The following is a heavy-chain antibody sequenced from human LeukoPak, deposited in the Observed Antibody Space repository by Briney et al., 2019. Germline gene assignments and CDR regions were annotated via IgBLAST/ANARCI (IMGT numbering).Heavy chain of an antibody. CDR2: IGTTSGAI. CDR1: VFTFNAFC. CDR3: ARFRTWGDKAFDY. V-gene: IGHV3-48*01. D-gene: IGHD2-21*02. Sequence: GGCLRLSCAASVFTFNAFCMNWVRQAPWKGLEWVSYIGTTSGAIYYADSVKGRFTISRDSAKNSLYLQMNSLRAEDTAVYYCARFRTWGDKAFDYWGQGTLVTVSS. J-gene: IGHJ4*02.